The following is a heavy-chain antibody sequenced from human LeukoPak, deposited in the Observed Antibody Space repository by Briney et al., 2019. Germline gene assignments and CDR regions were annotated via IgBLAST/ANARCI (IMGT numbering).Heavy chain of an antibody. J-gene: IGHJ6*02. CDR2: IIPIFDTA. CDR1: GGTFSSYS. Sequence: SVKVSCKASGGTFSSYSNSWVRQAPGQGLEWMGGIIPIFDTADYAQKFQGRVTIAADESTSTAYMELSSLRSEDTAVFYCARISLGAIWGYYYGMDVWGQGTTVTVSS. V-gene: IGHV1-69*13. D-gene: IGHD1-26*01. CDR3: ARISLGAIWGYYYGMDV.